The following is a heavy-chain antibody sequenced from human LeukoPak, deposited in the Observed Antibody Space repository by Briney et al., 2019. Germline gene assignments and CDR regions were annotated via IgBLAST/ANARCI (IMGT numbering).Heavy chain of an antibody. D-gene: IGHD1-26*01. V-gene: IGHV3-74*01. CDR3: ARGGRKWDDAFDI. J-gene: IGHJ3*02. CDR1: GFTFISYW. Sequence: PVGSLRLSCAASGFTFISYWMHWVRQSPGKGLVWFSRVDVDGIITSYTDSVKDPFTISRDNAKNTVYLQMSSLRAEDSAVYYCARGGRKWDDAFDIWGQGTLVSVSS. CDR2: VDVDGIIT.